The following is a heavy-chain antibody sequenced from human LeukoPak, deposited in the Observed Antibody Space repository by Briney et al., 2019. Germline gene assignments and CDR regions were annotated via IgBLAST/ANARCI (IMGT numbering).Heavy chain of an antibody. CDR2: ISPYIVNT. Sequence: ASVKVSCKASGYTFTSYVINWVRQAPGQGLEWMGWISPYIVNTNYAQKLQGRVTMNTDTSTTTAYMELRSLRSDDTAVYYCARGSGYDYWGQGTLVIVSS. CDR1: GYTFTSYV. V-gene: IGHV1-18*01. D-gene: IGHD3-22*01. CDR3: ARGSGYDY. J-gene: IGHJ4*02.